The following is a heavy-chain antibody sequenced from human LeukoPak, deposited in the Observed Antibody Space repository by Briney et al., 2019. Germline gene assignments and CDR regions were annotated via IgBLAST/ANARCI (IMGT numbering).Heavy chain of an antibody. CDR1: GFTFSAYW. D-gene: IGHD2-15*01. Sequence: GGSQRLSCAASGFTFSAYWIHWVRQAPGRGLVWVSHINGDGSITTYADSVKGRFTISRDNAKNTVYLQMNSLRAEDTAVYYCARVGLIEDRSHWYLDLWGRGTLVTVSS. CDR3: ARVGLIEDRSHWYLDL. J-gene: IGHJ2*01. CDR2: INGDGSIT. V-gene: IGHV3-74*01.